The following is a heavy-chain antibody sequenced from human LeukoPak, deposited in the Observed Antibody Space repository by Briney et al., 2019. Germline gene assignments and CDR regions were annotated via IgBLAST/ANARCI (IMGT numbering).Heavy chain of an antibody. V-gene: IGHV4-38-2*01. CDR2: IYHSGST. CDR1: GYSISSGYY. Sequence: SETLSLTCAVSGYSISSGYYWGWIRQPPGKGLELIGSIYHSGSTYYNPSLKSRVTISVDTSKNQFSLKLCSVTAADTAVYYCARSVGYCSGGSCDEGYWGQGTLVTVSS. D-gene: IGHD2-15*01. J-gene: IGHJ4*02. CDR3: ARSVGYCSGGSCDEGY.